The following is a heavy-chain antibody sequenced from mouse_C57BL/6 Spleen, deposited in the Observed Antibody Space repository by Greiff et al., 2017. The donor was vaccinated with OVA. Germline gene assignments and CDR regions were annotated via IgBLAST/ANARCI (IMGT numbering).Heavy chain of an antibody. CDR3: ARQENGYDVAWFAY. CDR2: ISNLAYSI. CDR1: GFTFSDYG. D-gene: IGHD2-2*01. Sequence: EVQLQESGGGLVQPGGSLKLSCAASGFTFSDYGMAWVRQAPRKGPEWVAFISNLAYSIYYADTVTGRFTISRENAKNTLYLEMSSLRSEDTAMYYCARQENGYDVAWFAYWGQGTLVTVSA. J-gene: IGHJ3*01. V-gene: IGHV5-15*01.